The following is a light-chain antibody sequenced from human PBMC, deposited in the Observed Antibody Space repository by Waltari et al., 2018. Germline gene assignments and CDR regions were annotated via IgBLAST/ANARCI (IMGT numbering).Light chain of an antibody. J-gene: IGKJ1*01. CDR1: QDISDDY. CDR2: LAS. Sequence: QMTQSPSSLSASVGDTVTITCRASQDISDDYLAWYQQKPGKSPELLIYLASTLQFGVPSRFRGSGSGKDFTLTITSLQPEDVATYYCQRYNSAPWTFGQGTKV. CDR3: QRYNSAPWT. V-gene: IGKV1-27*01.